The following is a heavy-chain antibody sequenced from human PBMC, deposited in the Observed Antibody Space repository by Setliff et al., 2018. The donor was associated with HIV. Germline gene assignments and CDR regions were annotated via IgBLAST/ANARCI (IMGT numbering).Heavy chain of an antibody. D-gene: IGHD1-1*01. J-gene: IGHJ4*02. CDR3: ARQLSNSFDY. Sequence: GASVKVSCKSSGYTFTDYFMHWVRQAPGQGLEWMGWISPGNGNRRILRRFQGRVTMTRDTSINTAYMELSGLTSDDTAVYYCARQLSNSFDYWGQGTLVTVSS. V-gene: IGHV1-2*02. CDR2: ISPGNGNR. CDR1: GYTFTDYF.